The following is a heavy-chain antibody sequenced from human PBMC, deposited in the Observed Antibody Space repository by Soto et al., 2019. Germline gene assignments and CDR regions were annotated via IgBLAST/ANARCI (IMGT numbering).Heavy chain of an antibody. CDR1: GGTFSSYA. D-gene: IGHD3-3*01. V-gene: IGHV1-69*13. J-gene: IGHJ5*02. CDR2: IIPIFGTA. CDR3: ARGASGYDFWSGYYTGSPWFDP. Sequence: SVKVSCKASGGTFSSYAISWVRQAPGQGLEWMGGIIPIFGTANYAQKFQGRVTITADESTSTAYMELSSLRSEDTAVYYCARGASGYDFWSGYYTGSPWFDPWGQGTLVTVSS.